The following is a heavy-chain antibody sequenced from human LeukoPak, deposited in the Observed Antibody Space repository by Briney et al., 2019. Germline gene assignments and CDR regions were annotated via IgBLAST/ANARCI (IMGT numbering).Heavy chain of an antibody. CDR3: ARETNVKYCGGDCYSKNAIDY. CDR1: GYTFTGYY. V-gene: IGHV1-2*02. CDR2: INPNSGGT. J-gene: IGHJ4*02. Sequence: RRASVKVSCKASGYTFTGYYMHWVRQAPGQGLEWMGWINPNSGGTNYAQKFQGRVTMTRDTSISTAYMELSRLRSDDTAVYYCARETNVKYCGGDCYSKNAIDYWGEGALVTVSS. D-gene: IGHD2-21*02.